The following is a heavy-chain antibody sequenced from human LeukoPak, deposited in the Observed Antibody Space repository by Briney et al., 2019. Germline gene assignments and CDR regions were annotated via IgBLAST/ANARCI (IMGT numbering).Heavy chain of an antibody. CDR3: AKGRENVGSTSPGALYYYYYMDV. J-gene: IGHJ6*03. Sequence: PGGSLRLSCAASGFTFSSYGMHWVRQAPGKGLEWVAAISDDGSNKYYADSVKGRFTISRDNSKNTLYLQMNSLRAEDTAVYYCAKGRENVGSTSPGALYYYYYMDVWGNGTTVTVSS. CDR2: ISDDGSNK. CDR1: GFTFSSYG. V-gene: IGHV3-30*18. D-gene: IGHD2-2*01.